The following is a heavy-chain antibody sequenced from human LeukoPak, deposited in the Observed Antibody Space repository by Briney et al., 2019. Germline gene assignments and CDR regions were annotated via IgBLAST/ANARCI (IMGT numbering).Heavy chain of an antibody. Sequence: SETLSLTCTVSGGSISSGGYYWSWIRQHPGKGLEWIGYIYYSGSTYYNPSLKSRVTISVDTSKNQFSLKLSSVTAADTAVYYCAREPSEAAAADDSYGMDVWGQGTTVTVSS. V-gene: IGHV4-31*03. CDR1: GGSISSGGYY. CDR2: IYYSGST. J-gene: IGHJ6*02. CDR3: AREPSEAAAADDSYGMDV. D-gene: IGHD6-13*01.